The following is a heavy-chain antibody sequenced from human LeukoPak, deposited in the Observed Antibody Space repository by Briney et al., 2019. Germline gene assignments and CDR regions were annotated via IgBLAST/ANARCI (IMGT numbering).Heavy chain of an antibody. CDR2: VYSTGST. CDR3: ARENYVRGSFGHNYFDY. Sequence: SETLSLTCTVSGGSISSYYWSWIWQPPGKGLEWIGYVYSTGSTSYNPSLKSRVTILVDTSRSQFSLKLTSVTAADTAIYYCARENYVRGSFGHNYFDYWGQGTLVTVSS. J-gene: IGHJ4*02. D-gene: IGHD3-16*01. CDR1: GGSISSYY. V-gene: IGHV4-59*01.